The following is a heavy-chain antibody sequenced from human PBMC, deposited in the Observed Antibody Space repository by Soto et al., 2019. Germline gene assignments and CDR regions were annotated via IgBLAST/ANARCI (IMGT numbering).Heavy chain of an antibody. CDR2: IYNNGNT. V-gene: IGHV4-59*11. D-gene: IGHD7-27*01. CDR3: TRANWYSEY. CDR1: GGSISNLY. Sequence: QVQLQESGPGLVKPSETLSLTCIVSGGSISNLYWSWIRQPPGKGMEWIGYIYNNGNTNYNPSLKSRVTMSVDTSRNQISLKLTTVTASDTAVYYCTRANWYSEYWGQGTLVTVSS. J-gene: IGHJ4*02.